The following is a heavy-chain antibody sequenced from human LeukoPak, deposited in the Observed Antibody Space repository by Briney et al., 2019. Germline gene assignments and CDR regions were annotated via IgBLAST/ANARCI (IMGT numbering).Heavy chain of an antibody. D-gene: IGHD1-1*01. CDR1: GFTFSSYA. Sequence: GGSLRLSCAASGFTFSSYAMHWVRQAPGKGLEWVAVIWYDGSNKYYADSVKGRFTISGDNSKNTLYLQMNSLRAEDTAVYYCARDRQLWFDPWGQGTLVTVSS. CDR3: ARDRQLWFDP. V-gene: IGHV3-33*08. CDR2: IWYDGSNK. J-gene: IGHJ5*02.